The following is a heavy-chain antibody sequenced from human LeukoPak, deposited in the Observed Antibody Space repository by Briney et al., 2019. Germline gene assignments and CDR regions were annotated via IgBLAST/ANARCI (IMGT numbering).Heavy chain of an antibody. CDR1: GYTFTSYD. Sequence: GASVKVSCKASGYTFTSYDINWVRQATGQGLEWMGWMNPNRGNTGYAQKFQGRVTMTRNTSISTAYMELSSLRSEDTAVYYCARGDVLLWFGDKWRQGTLVTVSS. CDR3: ARGDVLLWFGDK. CDR2: MNPNRGNT. J-gene: IGHJ4*02. V-gene: IGHV1-8*01. D-gene: IGHD3-10*01.